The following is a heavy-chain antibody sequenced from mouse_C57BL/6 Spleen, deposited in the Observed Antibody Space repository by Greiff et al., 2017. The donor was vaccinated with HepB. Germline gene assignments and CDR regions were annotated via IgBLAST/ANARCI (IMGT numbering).Heavy chain of an antibody. D-gene: IGHD2-5*01. CDR3: ARAGIGYSNDAY. V-gene: IGHV1-50*01. CDR1: GYTFTSYW. CDR2: IDPSDSYT. Sequence: QVQLQQPGAELVKPGASVKLSCKASGYTFTSYWMQWVKQRPGQGLEWIGEIDPSDSYTNYNQKFKGKATLTVDTSSSTAYMQLSSLTSEDSAVYYCARAGIGYSNDAYWGQGTLVTVSA. J-gene: IGHJ3*01.